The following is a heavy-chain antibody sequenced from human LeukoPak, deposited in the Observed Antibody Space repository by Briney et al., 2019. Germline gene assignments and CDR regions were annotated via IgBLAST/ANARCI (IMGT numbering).Heavy chain of an antibody. V-gene: IGHV3-30-3*01. CDR1: GFTFSSYA. Sequence: GGSLRLSCAASGFTFSSYAMHWVRQAPGKGLEWVAVISYDGSNKYYADSVKGRFTISRGNSKNALYLQMNSLRAEDTAVYYCARGAIKVFWQQLVGEVIGDYWGQGTLVTVSS. CDR3: ARGAIKVFWQQLVGEVIGDY. J-gene: IGHJ4*02. D-gene: IGHD6-13*01. CDR2: ISYDGSNK.